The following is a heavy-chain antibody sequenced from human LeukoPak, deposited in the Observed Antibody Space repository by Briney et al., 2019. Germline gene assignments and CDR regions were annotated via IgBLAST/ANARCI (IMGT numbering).Heavy chain of an antibody. D-gene: IGHD4-17*01. Sequence: SETLSLTCAVSGASISSYYWSWIRQSPGKGLEWIGYIYYSASTNYNPSLKSRVTISVDTSKNQFSLKLSSVTAADTAVYYCARVGNGDYYFDYWGQGTLVTVSS. CDR1: GASISSYY. J-gene: IGHJ4*02. V-gene: IGHV4-59*12. CDR3: ARVGNGDYYFDY. CDR2: IYYSAST.